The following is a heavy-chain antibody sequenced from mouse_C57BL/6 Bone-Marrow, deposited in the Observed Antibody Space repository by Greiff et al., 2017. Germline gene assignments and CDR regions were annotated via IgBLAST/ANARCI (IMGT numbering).Heavy chain of an antibody. CDR2: ISSGGSYT. J-gene: IGHJ3*01. Sequence: EVMLVESGGDLVKPGGSLKLSCAASGFTFSSYGMSWVRQTPDKRLEWVATISSGGSYTYYPDSVKGRFTISRDNAKNTLYLQMSSLKSEDTAMYYCALSAWFAYWGQGTLVTVSA. CDR3: ALSAWFAY. CDR1: GFTFSSYG. V-gene: IGHV5-6*02.